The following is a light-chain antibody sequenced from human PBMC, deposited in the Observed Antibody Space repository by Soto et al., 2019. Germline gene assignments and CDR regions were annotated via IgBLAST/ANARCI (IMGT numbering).Light chain of an antibody. V-gene: IGKV1-8*01. Sequence: AIRMTQSPSSFSASTGDRVTITCRASQGISSYLAWYQQKPGKAPKLLIYAASTLQSGVPSRFSGSGSGTEFTLTISGLPPEDFATYYCQQLESSPSTFGGGTKVDI. CDR2: AAS. CDR1: QGISSY. J-gene: IGKJ4*01. CDR3: QQLESSPST.